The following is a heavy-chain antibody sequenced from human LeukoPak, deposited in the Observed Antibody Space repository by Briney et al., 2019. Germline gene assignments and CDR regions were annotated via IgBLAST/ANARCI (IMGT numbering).Heavy chain of an antibody. CDR2: INSNGSST. CDR1: GFTFSGYS. Sequence: GGSLRLSCTASGFTFSGYSMNWIRQAPGKGLVWVSRINSNGSSTNYADSVKGRFTISRDNAKNTLHLQMSSLRAEDTALYYCAKGGATICDNWGQGTLVTVSS. J-gene: IGHJ4*02. CDR3: AKGGATICDN. V-gene: IGHV3-74*01. D-gene: IGHD5-12*01.